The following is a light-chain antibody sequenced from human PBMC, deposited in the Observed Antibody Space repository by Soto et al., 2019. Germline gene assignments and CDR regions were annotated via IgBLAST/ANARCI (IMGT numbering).Light chain of an antibody. J-gene: IGLJ1*01. V-gene: IGLV2-23*01. CDR3: CEYAGSSTYV. CDR1: SSDVGSYNL. CDR2: EGS. Sequence: QSVLTQPASVSGSPGQSITISCTGTSSDVGSYNLVSWYQQHPGKAPKLMIYEGSKRPSGVSNRFSGSKSGNTASLTISGLQAEDESDYYCCEYAGSSTYVFGTGTKLTVL.